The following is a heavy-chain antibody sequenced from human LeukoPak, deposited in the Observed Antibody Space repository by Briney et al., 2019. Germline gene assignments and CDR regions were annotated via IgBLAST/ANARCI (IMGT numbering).Heavy chain of an antibody. Sequence: SETLSLTCTVSGGSISSYYWSWIRQPPGKGLEWIGYIYYSGSTNYNPSLKSRVTISVDTSKNQFSLKLSSVTAADTAIYYCAKDRGHPYSNYFLDYWGQGTLVTVSS. CDR2: IYYSGST. J-gene: IGHJ4*02. CDR3: AKDRGHPYSNYFLDY. D-gene: IGHD4-11*01. CDR1: GGSISSYY. V-gene: IGHV4-59*01.